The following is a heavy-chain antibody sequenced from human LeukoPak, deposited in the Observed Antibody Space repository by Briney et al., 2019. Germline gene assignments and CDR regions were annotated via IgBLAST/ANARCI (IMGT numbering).Heavy chain of an antibody. J-gene: IGHJ5*02. CDR2: IDPSDSYT. V-gene: IGHV5-10-1*01. CDR1: GYIFTSYW. D-gene: IGHD3-16*01. Sequence: GASLLISCKGSGYIFTSYWISWVRQLPGKGLEWMGRIDPSDSYTNYSPSFQAHVTISADKSISTASLQWSSLKASDTAMYYCARRVRPPFLITFGGVSWFDPWGQGTLVTVSS. CDR3: ARRVRPPFLITFGGVSWFDP.